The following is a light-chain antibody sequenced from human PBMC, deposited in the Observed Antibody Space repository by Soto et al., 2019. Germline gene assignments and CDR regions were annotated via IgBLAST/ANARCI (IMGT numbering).Light chain of an antibody. V-gene: IGKV3-11*01. J-gene: IGKJ1*01. CDR1: QSVGSN. CDR2: GAS. CDR3: QQRSNWPPWT. Sequence: EIVRTQSPATLSLSHGERVTLSCRARQSVGSNLAWYQQKPGQAPRLLIYGASTRATGIPARFSGSGSGTDFTLTISSLEPEDFAVYYCQQRSNWPPWTFGQGTKVDI.